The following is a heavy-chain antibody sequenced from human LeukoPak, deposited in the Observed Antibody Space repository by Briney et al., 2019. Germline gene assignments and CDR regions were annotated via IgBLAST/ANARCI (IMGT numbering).Heavy chain of an antibody. J-gene: IGHJ4*02. V-gene: IGHV4-38-2*01. CDR3: ATTPREYSSTWYYFDY. CDR2: IYHSGST. CDR1: GYSISSGYY. Sequence: PSETLSLTCAVSGYSISSGYYWAWIRPSPGKGLEWIGSIYHSGSTYYNPSLKSRVTMSVDTSKKQFSLNLSSVTAADTAVYYCATTPREYSSTWYYFDYWGQGILVTVSS. D-gene: IGHD6-13*01.